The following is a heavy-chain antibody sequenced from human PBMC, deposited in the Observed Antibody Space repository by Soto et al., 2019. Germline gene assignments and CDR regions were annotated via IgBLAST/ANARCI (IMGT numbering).Heavy chain of an antibody. V-gene: IGHV4-31*03. CDR2: IFHTGNT. CDR3: ARGASSGFYPDY. Sequence: SETLSLTCTDSGGSITNGGYYWSWIRQHPGKGLEWIGYIFHTGNTYYNPSLKSRVSISVDTSKNQFSLKLTSVTAADTAVYYSARGASSGFYPDYWGPGILVTVSS. CDR1: GGSITNGGYY. J-gene: IGHJ4*02. D-gene: IGHD3-22*01.